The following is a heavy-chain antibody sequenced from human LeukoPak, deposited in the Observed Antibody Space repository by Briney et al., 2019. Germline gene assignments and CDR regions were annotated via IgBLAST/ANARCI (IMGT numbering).Heavy chain of an antibody. CDR3: ARGPSGSYAGPNWN. J-gene: IGHJ4*02. D-gene: IGHD1-26*01. Sequence: SVKVSCKASGGTFSSYAISWVRQAPGQGLEWMGGIIPIFGTANYAQKFQGRVTITADKSTSTAYMELSSLRSEDTAVYYCARGPSGSYAGPNWNWGQGTLVTVSS. V-gene: IGHV1-69*06. CDR2: IIPIFGTA. CDR1: GGTFSSYA.